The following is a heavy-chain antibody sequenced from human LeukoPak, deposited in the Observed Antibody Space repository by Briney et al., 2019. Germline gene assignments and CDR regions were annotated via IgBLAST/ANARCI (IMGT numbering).Heavy chain of an antibody. D-gene: IGHD6-25*01. CDR2: IIPIFGTA. Sequence: SVKVSCKASGGTFSSYAISWVRQAPGKGLEWMGGIIPIFGTANYAQKFQGRVTITTDESTSTAYMELSSLRSEDTAVYYCARGSGGYNWFDPWGQGTLVTVSS. CDR1: GGTFSSYA. CDR3: ARGSGGYNWFDP. V-gene: IGHV1-69*05. J-gene: IGHJ5*02.